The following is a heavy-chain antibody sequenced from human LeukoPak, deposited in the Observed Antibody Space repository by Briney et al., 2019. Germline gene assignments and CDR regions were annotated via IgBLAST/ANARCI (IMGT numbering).Heavy chain of an antibody. CDR1: GFTFSSYA. Sequence: GGSLRLSCAASGFTFSSYAMSWVRQAPGKGLEWVSAISGSGGSTYYADSVKGRFTISRDNSKNTLYLQMNSLRAEDTAVYYCAKGDYYDSSLSSFDYWGQGTLVTVYS. CDR3: AKGDYYDSSLSSFDY. D-gene: IGHD3-22*01. V-gene: IGHV3-23*01. CDR2: ISGSGGST. J-gene: IGHJ4*02.